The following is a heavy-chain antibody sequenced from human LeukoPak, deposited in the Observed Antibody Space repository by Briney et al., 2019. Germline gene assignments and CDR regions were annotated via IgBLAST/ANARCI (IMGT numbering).Heavy chain of an antibody. CDR1: GFTFSSYA. D-gene: IGHD1-26*01. Sequence: GGSLRLSCAASGFTFSSYAMSWVRQAPGKGLEWVSAISGSGGSTYYADSVKGRFTISRDNSKNTLYLQMNSLRAEDTAVYYYAKDLLYSGSPPGNYWGQGTLVTVSS. J-gene: IGHJ4*02. V-gene: IGHV3-23*01. CDR3: AKDLLYSGSPPGNY. CDR2: ISGSGGST.